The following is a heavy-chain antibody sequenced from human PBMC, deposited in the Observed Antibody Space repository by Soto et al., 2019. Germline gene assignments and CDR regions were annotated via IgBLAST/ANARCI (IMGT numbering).Heavy chain of an antibody. D-gene: IGHD6-6*01. Sequence: SAEASSEARGVAITSRYMWWLRHAPGQGLEWMGIINPSGGSTSYAQKFQGRVTMTRDTSTSTVYMELSSLRSEDTAVYYCAKESPQQLGAFDIWGQGTMVT. CDR2: INPSGGST. J-gene: IGHJ3*02. V-gene: IGHV1-46*03. CDR1: GVAITSRY. CDR3: AKESPQQLGAFDI.